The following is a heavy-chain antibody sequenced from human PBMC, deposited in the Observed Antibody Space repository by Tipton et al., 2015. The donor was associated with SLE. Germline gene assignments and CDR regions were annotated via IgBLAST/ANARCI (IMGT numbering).Heavy chain of an antibody. CDR2: IYYSGST. J-gene: IGHJ3*02. Sequence: TLSLTCTVSGASISSYYWSWIRQPPGKGLEWIGYIYYSGSTIHNPSLKSRVTISVDTSKNQFSLKLSSVTAADTAVYYCARKRNGMGIWGQGTMVTVSS. CDR3: ARKRNGMGI. CDR1: GASISSYY. D-gene: IGHD5-24*01. V-gene: IGHV4-59*12.